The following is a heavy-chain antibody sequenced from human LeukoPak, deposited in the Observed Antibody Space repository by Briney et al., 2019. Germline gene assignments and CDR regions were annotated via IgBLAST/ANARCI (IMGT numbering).Heavy chain of an antibody. V-gene: IGHV1-69*01. Sequence: SVKVSCKASGGTFSSYAISWVRQAPGQGLEWMGGIIPIFGTANYAQKFQGRVTITADESMSTAYMELSSLGSEDTAVYYCARLADYGDNDYWGQGTLVTVSS. CDR2: IIPIFGTA. CDR1: GGTFSSYA. CDR3: ARLADYGDNDY. J-gene: IGHJ4*02. D-gene: IGHD4-17*01.